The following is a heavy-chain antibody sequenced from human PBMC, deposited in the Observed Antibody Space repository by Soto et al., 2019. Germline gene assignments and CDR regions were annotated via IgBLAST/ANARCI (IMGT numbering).Heavy chain of an antibody. V-gene: IGHV1-3*01. D-gene: IGHD3-10*01. CDR1: GYTFTSYD. J-gene: IGHJ4*02. CDR2: INAGNGNT. CDR3: AREYYYGSGGAY. Sequence: ASVKVSCKASGYTFTSYDMHWVRRAPGQRLEWMGWINAGNGNTKYAQKFQGRVTMTRDTSTSKAYMELRSLRSEDTAVYYCAREYYYGSGGAYWGQGTLVTVSS.